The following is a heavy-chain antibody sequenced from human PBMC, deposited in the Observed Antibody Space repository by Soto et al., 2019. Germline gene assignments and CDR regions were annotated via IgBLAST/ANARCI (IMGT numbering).Heavy chain of an antibody. Sequence: QVQLQESGPGLVKPSQTLSLTCTVSGGSISSGGYYWSWIRQHPGKGLEWIGYIYYSGSTYYNPSLKSRVTISVDTSKNQFSLKLSSVTAADTVVYYCARAITYYDFWSGYPNLDYFDYWGQGTLVTVSS. CDR3: ARAITYYDFWSGYPNLDYFDY. CDR1: GGSISSGGYY. V-gene: IGHV4-31*03. CDR2: IYYSGST. J-gene: IGHJ4*02. D-gene: IGHD3-3*01.